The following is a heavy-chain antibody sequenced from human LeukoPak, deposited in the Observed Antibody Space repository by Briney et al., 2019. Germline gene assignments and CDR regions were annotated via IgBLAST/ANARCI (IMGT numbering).Heavy chain of an antibody. V-gene: IGHV4-34*01. CDR2: INHSGST. J-gene: IGHJ6*02. CDR3: ARGNTIFGVVTPYYYYGMDV. D-gene: IGHD3-3*01. Sequence: KPSETLSLTCAVYGGSFSGYYWSWIRQPPGKGLEWIGEINHSGSTNYNPSLKSRVTISVDTSKNQFSLKLSSVTAADTAVYYCARGNTIFGVVTPYYYYGMDVWGQGTTVTVSS. CDR1: GGSFSGYY.